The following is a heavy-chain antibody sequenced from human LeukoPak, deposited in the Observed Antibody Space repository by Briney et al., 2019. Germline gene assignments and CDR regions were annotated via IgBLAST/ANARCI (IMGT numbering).Heavy chain of an antibody. CDR3: AKGTHGYDYYYYMDV. CDR2: IRYDGSNK. Sequence: GGSLRLSCAASGFTFSSYGMYWVRQAPGKGLEWVAFIRYDGSNKYYADSVKGRFTVSRDNSKNTLYLQMNSLRAEDTAVYYCAKGTHGYDYYYYMDVWGKGTTVTVSS. V-gene: IGHV3-30*02. J-gene: IGHJ6*03. CDR1: GFTFSSYG. D-gene: IGHD3-16*01.